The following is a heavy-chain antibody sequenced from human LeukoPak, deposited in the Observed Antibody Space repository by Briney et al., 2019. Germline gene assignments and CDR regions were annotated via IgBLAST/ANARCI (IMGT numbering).Heavy chain of an antibody. CDR1: GFTFSSYA. CDR2: ISSSSSYI. D-gene: IGHD3-9*01. J-gene: IGHJ4*02. CDR3: ARDDYDILTGYYGH. Sequence: PGGSLRLSCAASGFTFSSYAMNWVRQAPGKGLEWVSSISSSSSYIYCADSVKGRFTISRDNAKNSLYLQMNSLRAEDTAVYYCARDDYDILTGYYGHWGQGTLVTVSS. V-gene: IGHV3-21*01.